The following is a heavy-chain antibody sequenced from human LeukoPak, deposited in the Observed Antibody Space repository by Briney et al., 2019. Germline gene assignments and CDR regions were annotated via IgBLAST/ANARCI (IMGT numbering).Heavy chain of an antibody. CDR1: GGSISSNNW. J-gene: IGHJ3*02. CDR3: ARATDEAFDI. CDR2: IYHSGST. Sequence: SGTLSLTCAVSGGSISSNNWWSWVRQPPGKGLEWIGEIYHSGSTNYNPSLRSRVTISVDTSKNQFSLKLSSVTAADTAVYYCARATDEAFDIWGQGTMVTVSS. V-gene: IGHV4-4*02.